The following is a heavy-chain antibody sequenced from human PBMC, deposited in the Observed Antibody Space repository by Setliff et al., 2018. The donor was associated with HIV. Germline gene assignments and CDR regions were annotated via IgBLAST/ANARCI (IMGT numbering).Heavy chain of an antibody. J-gene: IGHJ4*02. CDR2: ITSAGTI. V-gene: IGHV3-48*01. CDR3: ATDRGAY. D-gene: IGHD1-26*01. Sequence: GGSLRLSCAASGFTFNSYGMNWVRQAPGKGLEWVSYITSAGTIYYADSVKGRFTISRDNAKNSVYLQVNSLRAEDTAVYYCATDRGAYWGQGTLVTVSS. CDR1: GFTFNSYG.